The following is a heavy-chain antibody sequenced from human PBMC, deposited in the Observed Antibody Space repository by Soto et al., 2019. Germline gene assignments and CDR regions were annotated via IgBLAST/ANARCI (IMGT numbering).Heavy chain of an antibody. D-gene: IGHD2-21*02. J-gene: IGHJ4*02. CDR3: ASSRVVTTYFDY. CDR2: IYNSGST. Sequence: SETLSLTCAVSGGSISRAGYSWSWIRQSPGKGLEWIGYIYNSGSTFYNPSLKSRLTVSVDRSKNQLSLQLNSVTAADTAVYYCASSRVVTTYFDYWGQGTLVTVSS. V-gene: IGHV4-30-2*06. CDR1: GGSISRAGYS.